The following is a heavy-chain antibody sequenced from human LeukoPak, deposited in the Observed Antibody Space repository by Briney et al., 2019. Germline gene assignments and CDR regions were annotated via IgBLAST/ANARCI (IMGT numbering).Heavy chain of an antibody. CDR3: ARAMKG. V-gene: IGHV3-66*01. Sequence: GGSLRLSCAASGFTVSSNYMSWVRQAPGEGLEWVSVIYSGGSTHYADSVKGRFTISRANSKNTLYLQMNSLRAEDTAVYYCARAMKGWGQGTLVTVSS. J-gene: IGHJ4*02. CDR1: GFTVSSNY. CDR2: IYSGGST.